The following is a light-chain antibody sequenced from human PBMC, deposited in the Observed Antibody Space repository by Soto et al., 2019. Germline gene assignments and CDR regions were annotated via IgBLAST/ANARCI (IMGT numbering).Light chain of an antibody. Sequence: EIVMTQSPATLSVSPGERATLSCRASRSVSTNLAWYQQKPGQPPRLLIYGASTRATGIPARFSGSGSGTEFTLTISSLQSEDFALYYCQQYNEWPPLTFGGGTKVEIK. V-gene: IGKV3-15*01. CDR1: RSVSTN. CDR3: QQYNEWPPLT. CDR2: GAS. J-gene: IGKJ4*01.